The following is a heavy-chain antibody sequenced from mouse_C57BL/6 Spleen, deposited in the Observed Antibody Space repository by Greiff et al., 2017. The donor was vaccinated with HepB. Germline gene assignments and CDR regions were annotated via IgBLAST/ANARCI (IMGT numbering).Heavy chain of an antibody. CDR1: GYTFTSYW. CDR2: IDPSDSYT. Sequence: QVQLQQPGAELVKPGASVKLSCKASGYTFTSYWMQWVKQRPGQGLEWIGEIDPSDSYTNYNQKFKGKATLTVDTSSSTAYMQLSSRTSEDSAVYYCVRYYGSSLAWFAYWGQGTLVTVSA. V-gene: IGHV1-50*01. J-gene: IGHJ3*01. D-gene: IGHD1-1*01. CDR3: VRYYGSSLAWFAY.